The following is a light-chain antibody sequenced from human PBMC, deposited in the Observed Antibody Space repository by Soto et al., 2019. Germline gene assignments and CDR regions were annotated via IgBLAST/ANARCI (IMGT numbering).Light chain of an antibody. V-gene: IGKV1-5*03. J-gene: IGKJ2*01. Sequence: DIQMTQSPSTLSASVGDRVTITCRASQSISSWLAWYQQKPGKAPKLLIYKASSLESGVPSRFSGSGSGTEFTLTISSLQPDDFATYYCQQYNSQYTFGQGTKLDIK. CDR1: QSISSW. CDR2: KAS. CDR3: QQYNSQYT.